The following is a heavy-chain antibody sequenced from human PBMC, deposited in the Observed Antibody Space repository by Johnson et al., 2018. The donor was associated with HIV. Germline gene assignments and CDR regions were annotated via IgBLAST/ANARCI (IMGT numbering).Heavy chain of an antibody. D-gene: IGHD1-26*01. J-gene: IGHJ3*01. V-gene: IGHV3-74*02. CDR1: GFTFSSHW. CDR2: INCDGSNT. CDR3: GKGGGSYYRDAFDV. Sequence: VQLVESGGGLVQPGGSLRLSCEASGFTFSSHWIHWVRQVPGKGLVWVSHINCDGSNTNYANSERGRFPISRDNDKNTMYLQMRCLSAEDTAMYYCGKGGGSYYRDAFDVWGQGTMVTVSS.